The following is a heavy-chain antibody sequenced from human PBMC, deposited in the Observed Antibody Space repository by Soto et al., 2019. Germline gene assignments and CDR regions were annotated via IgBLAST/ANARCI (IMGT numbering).Heavy chain of an antibody. CDR1: GFTFRNYN. D-gene: IGHD2-21*01. CDR3: ARDIASPGGDYFDS. V-gene: IGHV3-21*06. CDR2: ISTGGAYM. Sequence: EVQLVESGGGLVKAGGSLRLFCTASGFTFRNYNMNWVRQAPGKGLEWVSSISTGGAYMFYADSVKGRFTISRDNAQNSLFLQIDSPRADDPAVDYCARDIASPGGDYFDSWGQGTLVTVSS. J-gene: IGHJ4*02.